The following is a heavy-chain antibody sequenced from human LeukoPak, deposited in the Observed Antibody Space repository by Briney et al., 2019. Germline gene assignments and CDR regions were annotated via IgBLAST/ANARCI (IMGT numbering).Heavy chain of an antibody. CDR2: IWYDGGNQ. D-gene: IGHD3-10*01. V-gene: IGHV3-30*02. Sequence: GGSLRLSCVASGLTFRNYGMHWVRQAPGKELEWVSFIWYDGGNQYYADSVKGRFTISRDNSKNTVSLQMHSLRAEDTAVYYCATDRGGGDTRGGYFDYWGQGTLVTVSS. J-gene: IGHJ4*02. CDR3: ATDRGGGDTRGGYFDY. CDR1: GLTFRNYG.